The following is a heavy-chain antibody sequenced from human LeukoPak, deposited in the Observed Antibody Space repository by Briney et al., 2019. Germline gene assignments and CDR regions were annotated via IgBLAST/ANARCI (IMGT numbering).Heavy chain of an antibody. Sequence: GGSLRLSCAASGFPFNAYWMTWVRQAPGKGLEWVANIRQDGDTKYYVDSVKGRFTISRDNAMNLLYLQMNSLRAEDTAIYYCARSLPYGTTWYGRSDFWGQGTLVTVSS. CDR2: IRQDGDTK. D-gene: IGHD6-13*01. J-gene: IGHJ4*02. CDR3: ARSLPYGTTWYGRSDF. CDR1: GFPFNAYW. V-gene: IGHV3-7*03.